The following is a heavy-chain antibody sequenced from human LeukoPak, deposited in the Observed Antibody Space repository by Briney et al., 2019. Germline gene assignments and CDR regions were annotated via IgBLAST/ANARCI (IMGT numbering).Heavy chain of an antibody. CDR3: ARGLRGYSYGNNWFDP. CDR1: GYTFTRYY. CDR2: INPNSGGT. Sequence: ASVKVSCKASGYTFTRYYMHWVRQAPGQGLEWMGWINPNSGGTNYAQKFQGWVTMTRDTSISTAYMELSRLRSDDTAVYYCARGLRGYSYGNNWFDPWGQGTLVTVSS. J-gene: IGHJ5*02. D-gene: IGHD5-18*01. V-gene: IGHV1-2*04.